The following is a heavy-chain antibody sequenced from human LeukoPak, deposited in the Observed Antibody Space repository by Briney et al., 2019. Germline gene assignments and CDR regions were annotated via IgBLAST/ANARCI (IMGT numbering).Heavy chain of an antibody. Sequence: PGGSLRLSCAASGFTFSGSVMHWVRQASGKGLEWVGRIRSKANSYATAYAASVKGRFTISRDDSKNTAYLQMNSLKTEDTAVYYCTSWGTAMAGGYYYYMDVWGKGTTVTVSS. CDR1: GFTFSGSV. J-gene: IGHJ6*03. D-gene: IGHD5-18*01. V-gene: IGHV3-73*01. CDR2: IRSKANSYAT. CDR3: TSWGTAMAGGYYYYMDV.